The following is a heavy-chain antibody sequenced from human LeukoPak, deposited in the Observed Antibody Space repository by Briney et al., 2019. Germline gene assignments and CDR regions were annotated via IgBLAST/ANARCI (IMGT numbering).Heavy chain of an antibody. CDR1: GFTFSSYA. J-gene: IGHJ3*02. V-gene: IGHV3-74*01. CDR3: ARVQGHPPNGLDI. D-gene: IGHD2-8*01. CDR2: INSDGSST. Sequence: PGGSLRLSCAASGFTFSSYAMSWVRQAPGKGLVWVSRINSDGSSTSYADSVKGRFTISRDNAENTLYLQMNSLRAEDTAVYYCARVQGHPPNGLDIWGQGTMVTVSS.